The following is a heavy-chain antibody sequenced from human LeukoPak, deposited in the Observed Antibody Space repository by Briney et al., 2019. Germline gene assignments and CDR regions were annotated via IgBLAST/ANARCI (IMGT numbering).Heavy chain of an antibody. V-gene: IGHV4-39*01. CDR3: ARRGYCSGGSCLDY. CDR1: GSSISSSSYY. CDR2: IYYSGST. Sequence: SETLSLTCTVSGSSISSSSYYWGWIRQPPGKGLEWIGSIYYSGSTYYNPSLKSRVTISVDTSKNQFSLKLSSVTAADTAVYYCARRGYCSGGSCLDYWGQGTLVTVSS. J-gene: IGHJ4*02. D-gene: IGHD2-15*01.